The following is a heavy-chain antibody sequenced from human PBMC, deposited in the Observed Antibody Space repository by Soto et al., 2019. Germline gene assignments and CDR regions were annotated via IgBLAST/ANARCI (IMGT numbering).Heavy chain of an antibody. D-gene: IGHD2-2*01. Sequence: GGSLSLSCAASGFTSATYAMTWVRQAPGKGLAWVSAISGSGGSTYYADSLKGRFTISRDNSKNTLFLQMNSLRAEDTAVYYCATRRDASYYYYGMDVWGQGTTVTVS. CDR2: ISGSGGST. CDR1: GFTSATYA. CDR3: ATRRDASYYYYGMDV. J-gene: IGHJ6*02. V-gene: IGHV3-23*01.